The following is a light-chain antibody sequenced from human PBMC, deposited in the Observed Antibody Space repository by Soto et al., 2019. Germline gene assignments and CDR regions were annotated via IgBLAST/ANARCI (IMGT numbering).Light chain of an antibody. Sequence: EIILTQSPATLSVSPGERVTLSCRATPSVDSNLAWYQQKPGQPPRLLIHGASTRATGIAARFSDSGSGTEFTLTISSLQSDDFAVYYCQQYYDWPPFTFGGGTKVEIK. J-gene: IGKJ4*01. CDR3: QQYYDWPPFT. V-gene: IGKV3-15*01. CDR1: PSVDSN. CDR2: GAS.